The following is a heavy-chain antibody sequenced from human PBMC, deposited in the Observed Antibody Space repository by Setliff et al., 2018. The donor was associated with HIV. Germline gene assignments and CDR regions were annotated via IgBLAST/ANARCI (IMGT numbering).Heavy chain of an antibody. CDR1: GDSISSYY. J-gene: IGHJ4*02. D-gene: IGHD3-16*02. Sequence: SETLSLTCTVSGDSISSYYRNWIRQPPGKGLEWIGYIYDSGSTNYNPSLKSRVTISVDTSRNQFSLKLSSVTAADTAVYFCARGAPYDYVWGSYRHFDYWGQGTLVTVSS. V-gene: IGHV4-59*01. CDR3: ARGAPYDYVWGSYRHFDY. CDR2: IYDSGST.